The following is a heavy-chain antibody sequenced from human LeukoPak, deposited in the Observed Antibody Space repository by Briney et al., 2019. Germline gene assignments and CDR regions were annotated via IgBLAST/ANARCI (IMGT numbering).Heavy chain of an antibody. CDR1: GYTLTSYG. Sequence: GASVKVSCKASGYTLTSYGISWVRQAPGQGLEWMGWITAYNDNTYYAQTLQGRVTMTIDTSTSTAYMELRSLRSDDTAVYYCARDLRRGSSSWYVSGGDYWGQGTLVTVSS. D-gene: IGHD6-13*01. CDR2: ITAYNDNT. J-gene: IGHJ4*02. CDR3: ARDLRRGSSSWYVSGGDY. V-gene: IGHV1-18*01.